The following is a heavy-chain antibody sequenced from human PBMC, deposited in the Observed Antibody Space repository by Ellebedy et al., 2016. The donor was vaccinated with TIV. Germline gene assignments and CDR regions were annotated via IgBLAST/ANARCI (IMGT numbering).Heavy chain of an antibody. V-gene: IGHV3-30*04. CDR1: GFTFSSYA. CDR3: AGDSRGY. J-gene: IGHJ4*01. Sequence: GESLKISCAASGFTFSSYAMHWVRQAPGKGLDWVAVISYDGRDKIYADSVKGRFTISRDNSKNTLYLQMNSLRAEDTAVYYCAGDSRGYWGQGTLVTVSS. CDR2: ISYDGRDK.